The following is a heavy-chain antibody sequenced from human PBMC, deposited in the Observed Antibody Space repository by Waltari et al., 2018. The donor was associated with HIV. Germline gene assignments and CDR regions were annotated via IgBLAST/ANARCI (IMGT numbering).Heavy chain of an antibody. CDR2: IYSGGST. CDR3: AKIGAARLDAFDI. J-gene: IGHJ3*02. Sequence: EVQLVESGGGLIQPGGSLRLSCAASGFTVSSNYMSWFRQAPGKGLEWVSVIYSGGSTYYADSVKGRFTISRDNSKNTLYLQMNSLRAEDTAVYYCAKIGAARLDAFDIWGQGTMVTVSS. D-gene: IGHD6-6*01. V-gene: IGHV3-53*01. CDR1: GFTVSSNY.